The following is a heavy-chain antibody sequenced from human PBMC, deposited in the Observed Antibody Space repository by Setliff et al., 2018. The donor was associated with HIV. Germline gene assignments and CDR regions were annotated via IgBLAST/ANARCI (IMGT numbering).Heavy chain of an antibody. Sequence: SETLSLTCTVSGGTISGGGYYWTWIRQYPGRGLEWIGYLYHSGSANYNPSLKSRVTISGDTSKNQFSLKLSSVTAADTAIYYCTRVRLLYSDSSPVWFDPWGQGTLVTVSS. J-gene: IGHJ5*02. CDR3: TRVRLLYSDSSPVWFDP. CDR2: LYHSGSA. CDR1: GGTISGGGYY. D-gene: IGHD3-22*01. V-gene: IGHV4-61*08.